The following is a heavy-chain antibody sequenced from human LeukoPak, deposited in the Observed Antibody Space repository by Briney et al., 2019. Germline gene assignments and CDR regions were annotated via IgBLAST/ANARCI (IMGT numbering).Heavy chain of an antibody. Sequence: PGGSLRLSCAASGFTLSSYAMSWVRQAPGKGLEWVSAISGSGGSTDYADSVKGRFTISRDNSKNTLYLQMNSLRAEDTAVYYCAKTNLWFGELLSAFDYWGQGTLVTVSS. CDR1: GFTLSSYA. CDR3: AKTNLWFGELLSAFDY. J-gene: IGHJ4*02. V-gene: IGHV3-23*01. D-gene: IGHD3-10*01. CDR2: ISGSGGST.